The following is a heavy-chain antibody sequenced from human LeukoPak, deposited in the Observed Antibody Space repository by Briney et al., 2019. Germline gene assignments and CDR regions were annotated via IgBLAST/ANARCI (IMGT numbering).Heavy chain of an antibody. V-gene: IGHV4-61*02. D-gene: IGHD3-3*01. J-gene: IGHJ4*02. CDR2: IYTSGST. CDR3: ARDSPIDDFWSGSLTFDY. Sequence: SETLSLTCTVSGGSISSGSYYWSWIRQPAGKGLEWIGRIYTSGSTDYNPPLKSRVTISVDTSKNQFSLKLSSVTAADTAVYYCARDSPIDDFWSGSLTFDYWGQGTLVTVSS. CDR1: GGSISSGSYY.